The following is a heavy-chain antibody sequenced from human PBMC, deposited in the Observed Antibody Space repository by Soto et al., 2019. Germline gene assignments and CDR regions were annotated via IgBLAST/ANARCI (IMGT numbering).Heavy chain of an antibody. CDR3: AKRPTSTGFGDPFDI. D-gene: IGHD3-10*01. CDR2: ISSSGGNT. V-gene: IGHV3-23*01. CDR1: GFTFSTYA. Sequence: GGSLRLSCAASGFTFSTYAMSWVRQAPGKGLEWVSTISSSGGNTYYTDSVKGRFTISRDNSKNTLYLQMNSLRAEDTAIYYCAKRPTSTGFGDPFDIWGQGTMVTVS. J-gene: IGHJ3*02.